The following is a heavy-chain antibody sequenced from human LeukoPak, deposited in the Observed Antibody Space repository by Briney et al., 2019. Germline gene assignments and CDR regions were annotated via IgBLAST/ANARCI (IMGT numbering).Heavy chain of an antibody. CDR1: GGSISSYY. D-gene: IGHD4-23*01. V-gene: IGHV4-59*01. J-gene: IGHJ2*01. Sequence: SETLSLTCTVSGGSISSYYWSWIRQPPGKGLEWIGYIYYSGSTNYNPSLKSRVTISVDTSKNQFSLKLSSVTAADTAVYYCARGGNHSYWYFDLWGRGTLVTVSS. CDR3: ARGGNHSYWYFDL. CDR2: IYYSGST.